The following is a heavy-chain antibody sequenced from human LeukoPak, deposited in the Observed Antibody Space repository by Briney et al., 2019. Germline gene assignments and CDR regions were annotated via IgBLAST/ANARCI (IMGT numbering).Heavy chain of an antibody. V-gene: IGHV3-33*01. CDR2: IWYDGSNK. Sequence: HPGGSLRLSCAASGFTFSSYGMPWVRQAPGKGLEWVAVIWYDGSNKYYADSVKGRFTISRDNSRNTLNLQMNSLRAEDTAVYYCARDLEAVAGSAFDYWGQGTLVTVSS. CDR3: ARDLEAVAGSAFDY. D-gene: IGHD6-19*01. CDR1: GFTFSSYG. J-gene: IGHJ4*02.